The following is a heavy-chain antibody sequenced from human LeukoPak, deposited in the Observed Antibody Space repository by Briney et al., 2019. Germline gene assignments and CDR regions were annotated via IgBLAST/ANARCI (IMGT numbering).Heavy chain of an antibody. CDR3: ARGLMYYDSSGFGDY. V-gene: IGHV3-53*01. Sequence: GSLRLSCAASGFTVSSNYMSWVRQAPGKGLEWVSVIYSGGSTYYADSVKGRFTISRDNSKNTLYLQMNSLRVEDTAVYYCARGLMYYDSSGFGDYWGQGTLVTVSS. D-gene: IGHD3-22*01. CDR1: GFTVSSNY. CDR2: IYSGGST. J-gene: IGHJ4*02.